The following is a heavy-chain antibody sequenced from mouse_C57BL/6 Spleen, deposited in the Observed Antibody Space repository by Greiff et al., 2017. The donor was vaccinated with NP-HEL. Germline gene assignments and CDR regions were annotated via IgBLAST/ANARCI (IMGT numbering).Heavy chain of an antibody. CDR3: ASEGEMDY. V-gene: IGHV3-6*01. J-gene: IGHJ4*01. CDR1: GYSITSGYY. CDR2: ISYDGSN. Sequence: EVQLQQSGPGLVKPSQSLSLTCSVTGYSITSGYYWNWIRQFPGNKLEWMGYISYDGSNNYNPSLKNRISITRDTSKNQFFLKLNSVTTEDTATYYCASEGEMDYWGQGTSVTVSS.